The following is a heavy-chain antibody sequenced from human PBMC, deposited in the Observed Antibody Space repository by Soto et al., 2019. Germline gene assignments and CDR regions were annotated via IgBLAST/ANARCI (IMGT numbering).Heavy chain of an antibody. CDR3: ARQGYGPQHGLVDA. Sequence: QVQLQQSGPGLVKPSETLSLTCTVSXXXXXXXXXXXXXXSPGKGLEWIGYINHDGYSAYNLSLXXRIXMXXDTXKXQXXXMLXSVXATDTAVYYCARQGYGPQHGLVDAWGQGTTVIVSS. CDR2: INHDGYS. D-gene: IGHD1-1*01. CDR1: XXXXXXXX. V-gene: IGHV4-59*08. J-gene: IGHJ6*02.